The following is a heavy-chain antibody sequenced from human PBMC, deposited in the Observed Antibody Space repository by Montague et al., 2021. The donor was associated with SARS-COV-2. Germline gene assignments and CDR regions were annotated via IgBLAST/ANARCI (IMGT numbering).Heavy chain of an antibody. CDR1: GGSFSGYY. Sequence: ETLSLTCAVYGGSFSGYYWNWIRQAPGKGLEWVANIKQDGSEKYYVDSVKGRFTISRDNAKNSLYLQMNSLRAEDTAVYYCAREGSLGFDYWGQGALVTVSS. V-gene: IGHV3-7*03. CDR3: AREGSLGFDY. J-gene: IGHJ4*02. D-gene: IGHD7-27*01. CDR2: IKQDGSEK.